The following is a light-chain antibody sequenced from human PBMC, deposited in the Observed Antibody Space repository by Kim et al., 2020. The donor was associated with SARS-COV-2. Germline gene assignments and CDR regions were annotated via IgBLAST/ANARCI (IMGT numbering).Light chain of an antibody. J-gene: IGLJ3*02. CDR1: GRDVGAYDS. Sequence: GQSTTISCTGTGRDVGAYDSVSWYQQLPGKAPNLLIYDVSERASGVSYRFSGSKSGNTASLTISRLRAEDEADYYCSSYTSSSSWVFGGGTQLTVL. CDR3: SSYTSSSSWV. CDR2: DVS. V-gene: IGLV2-14*03.